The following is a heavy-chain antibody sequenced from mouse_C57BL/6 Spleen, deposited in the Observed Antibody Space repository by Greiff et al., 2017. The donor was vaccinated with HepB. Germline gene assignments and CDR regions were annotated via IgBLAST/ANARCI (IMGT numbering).Heavy chain of an antibody. D-gene: IGHD2-2*01. Sequence: QVQLQHSGAELVRPGASVTLSCKASGYTFTDYDMHWVKQTPVHGLEWIGAIDPETGGTAYNQKFKGKAILTADKSSSTAYMELRSLTSEDSAVYYCTSYGYDGAWFAYWGQGTLVTVSA. J-gene: IGHJ3*01. CDR3: TSYGYDGAWFAY. CDR1: GYTFTDYD. CDR2: IDPETGGT. V-gene: IGHV1-15*01.